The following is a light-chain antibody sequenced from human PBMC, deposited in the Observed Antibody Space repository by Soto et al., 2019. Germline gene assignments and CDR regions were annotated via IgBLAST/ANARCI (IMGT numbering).Light chain of an antibody. CDR3: GTWDSSLSADV. J-gene: IGLJ1*01. Sequence: QSVLTQPPSMSAAPGQKVTISCSGSRSSIGDNYVSWYQHLPGTAPKLLIYETNKRPSGIPDRFSGSKSGTSATLGITGLQTGDEADYYCGTWDSSLSADVFGTGTKVNVL. V-gene: IGLV1-51*02. CDR2: ETN. CDR1: RSSIGDNY.